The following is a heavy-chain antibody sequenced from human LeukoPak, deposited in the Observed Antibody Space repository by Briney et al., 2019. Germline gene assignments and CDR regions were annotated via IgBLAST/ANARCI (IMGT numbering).Heavy chain of an antibody. CDR1: GFTFSTYA. Sequence: GGSLRLSCGASGFTFSTYAMSWVRQAPGKGLEWVSSMSGSGGRINYADSVKGRFTISRDNSKNTLYLQMNSLRAEDTAVYYCAKAGDYSYFDYWGQGTLVTVSS. CDR3: AKAGDYSYFDY. V-gene: IGHV3-23*01. CDR2: MSGSGGRI. D-gene: IGHD4-11*01. J-gene: IGHJ4*02.